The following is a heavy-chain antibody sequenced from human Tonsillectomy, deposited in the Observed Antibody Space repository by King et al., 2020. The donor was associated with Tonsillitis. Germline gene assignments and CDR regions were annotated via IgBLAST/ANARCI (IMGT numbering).Heavy chain of an antibody. V-gene: IGHV3-30*03. Sequence: VQLVESGGGVVQPGRSLRLSCAASGFTFSSYGMHWVRQAPGKGLEWVAVISYDGSNKYYADSVKGRFTISRDNSKNTLCLQMNSLRAEDTAVYYCARPYYYDSSGYYKTPDAFDIWGQGTMVTVSS. CDR3: ARPYYYDSSGYYKTPDAFDI. CDR1: GFTFSSYG. CDR2: ISYDGSNK. D-gene: IGHD3-22*01. J-gene: IGHJ3*02.